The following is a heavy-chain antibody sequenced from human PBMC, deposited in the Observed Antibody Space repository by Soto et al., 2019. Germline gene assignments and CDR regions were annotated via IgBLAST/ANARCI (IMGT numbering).Heavy chain of an antibody. CDR3: AKDDGHEESLFDY. CDR1: GFTFSDFG. V-gene: IGHV3-23*01. Sequence: EVQMLESGGDLVQSGGSLRLSCEASGFTFSDFGMSWVRQTPGKGLEWVSTVNNDGRNTHYADSVKGRFTISRDNSKNTLYLQMGSLRAEDTAIYYCAKDDGHEESLFDYWGQGTLVTVSS. J-gene: IGHJ4*02. CDR2: VNNDGRNT.